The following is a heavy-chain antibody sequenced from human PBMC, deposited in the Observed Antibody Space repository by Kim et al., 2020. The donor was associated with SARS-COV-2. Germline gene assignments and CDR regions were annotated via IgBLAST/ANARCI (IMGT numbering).Heavy chain of an antibody. J-gene: IGHJ3*02. CDR1: GYSFTSYW. CDR3: ARLGAVATIPGAFDI. D-gene: IGHD5-12*01. CDR2: IYPGDSDT. V-gene: IGHV5-51*01. Sequence: GESLKISCKGSGYSFTSYWIGWVRQMPGKGLEWMGIIYPGDSDTRYSPSFQGQVTISADKSISTAYLQWSSLKASDTAMYYCARLGAVATIPGAFDIWGQGTMVTVSS.